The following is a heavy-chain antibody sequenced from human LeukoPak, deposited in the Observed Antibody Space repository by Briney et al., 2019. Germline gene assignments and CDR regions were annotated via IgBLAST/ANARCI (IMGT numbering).Heavy chain of an antibody. D-gene: IGHD3-10*01. Sequence: GGSLRLSCAASGFTFSSYEMNWVRQAPGKGLEGVSYISSSGSTIYYAASVKGRFTISRDNAKNSLYLQMNSLRAEDTAVYYCARDGKGRNRIGYYFDYWGQGTLATVSS. J-gene: IGHJ4*02. CDR2: ISSSGSTI. CDR1: GFTFSSYE. V-gene: IGHV3-48*03. CDR3: ARDGKGRNRIGYYFDY.